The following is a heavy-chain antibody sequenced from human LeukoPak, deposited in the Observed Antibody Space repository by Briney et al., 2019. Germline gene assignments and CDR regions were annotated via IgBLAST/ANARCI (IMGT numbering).Heavy chain of an antibody. CDR2: IYTSGST. CDR1: GGSISSYY. V-gene: IGHV4-4*07. CDR3: ARHRPYNWNERGYNWFDP. Sequence: SETLSLTCTVSGGSISSYYWSWIRQPAGKGLEWIGRIYTSGSTNYNPSLKSRVTMSVDTSKNQFSLKLSSVTAADTAVYYCARHRPYNWNERGYNWFDPWGQGTLVTVSS. D-gene: IGHD1-1*01. J-gene: IGHJ5*02.